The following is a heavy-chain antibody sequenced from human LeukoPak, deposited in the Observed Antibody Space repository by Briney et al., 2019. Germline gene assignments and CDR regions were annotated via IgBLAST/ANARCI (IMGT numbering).Heavy chain of an antibody. CDR2: IHRDGSST. J-gene: IGHJ5*01. Sequence: GGSLRLSCAASGFTFSDYWMHWVRQAPGKGLVWVSRIHRDGSSTTYADSVKGRFTISRDNAKNTLYLQMNSLRAEDTAMHYCARGTEGYTYGEFDSWGQGTLVTVSS. V-gene: IGHV3-74*01. D-gene: IGHD5-18*01. CDR1: GFTFSDYW. CDR3: ARGTEGYTYGEFDS.